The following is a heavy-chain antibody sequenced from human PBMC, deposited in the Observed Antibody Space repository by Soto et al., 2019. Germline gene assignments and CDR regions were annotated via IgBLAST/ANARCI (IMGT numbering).Heavy chain of an antibody. CDR3: ASVKFGGIVLAH. J-gene: IGHJ4*02. V-gene: IGHV4-59*01. CDR2: IYFNGNT. CDR1: AASFSKYY. Sequence: NPSETLSLTCTVSAASFSKYYWTWIRQPPGKGLEWIGYIYFNGNTKYNPSLEGRLTISIDTSKKEFSLKLTSVTAADAAVYYCASVKFGGIVLAHWGQGTLVTVSS. D-gene: IGHD3-16*01.